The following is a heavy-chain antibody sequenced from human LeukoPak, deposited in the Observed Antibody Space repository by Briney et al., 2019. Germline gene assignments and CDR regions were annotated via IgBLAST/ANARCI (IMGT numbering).Heavy chain of an antibody. CDR1: GYTFTGYY. Sequence: ASVKVSCKASGYTFTGYYIHWVRQAPGQGLEWMGRINPNSGGTNYAQKFQGRVTMTRDTSISTAYMELSRLRSDDTAVYYCARPVYCSSTSCHGFDYWGQGTLVTVSS. CDR3: ARPVYCSSTSCHGFDY. J-gene: IGHJ4*02. V-gene: IGHV1-2*06. CDR2: INPNSGGT. D-gene: IGHD2-2*01.